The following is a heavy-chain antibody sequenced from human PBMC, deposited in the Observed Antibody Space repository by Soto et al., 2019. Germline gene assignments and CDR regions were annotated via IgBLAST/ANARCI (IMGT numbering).Heavy chain of an antibody. Sequence: QVQLQESGPGLVKPSQTLSLTCTVSGGSISNNDYYWSWIRQPPGKGLEWVGYIYYSGSTYYNPSLKSRITISVDTSKNQFSLKLSYVTAADTAVYYCASAVWGSYRHFDYWGQGTLVTVSS. CDR1: GGSISNNDYY. CDR3: ASAVWGSYRHFDY. D-gene: IGHD3-16*02. V-gene: IGHV4-30-4*01. J-gene: IGHJ4*02. CDR2: IYYSGST.